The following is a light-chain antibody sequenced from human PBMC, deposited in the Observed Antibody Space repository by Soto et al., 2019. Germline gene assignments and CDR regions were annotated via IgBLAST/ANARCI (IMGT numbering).Light chain of an antibody. J-gene: IGKJ1*01. CDR3: QQYGSSPPRT. CDR1: QSVSNDF. Sequence: EIVLTQSPGTLSLSPGERATLSCRASQSVSNDFLAWYQQKPGQAPRLLIYGASTRATDVPDRFSGSGSGADFTLSISRLEPEDFAVYYCQQYGSSPPRTFGQGTK. CDR2: GAS. V-gene: IGKV3-20*01.